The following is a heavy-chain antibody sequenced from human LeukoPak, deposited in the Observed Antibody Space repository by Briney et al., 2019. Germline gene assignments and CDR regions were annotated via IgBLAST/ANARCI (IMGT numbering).Heavy chain of an antibody. CDR2: ISSSSSYI. D-gene: IGHD3-9*01. CDR1: GFIFSSYS. J-gene: IGHJ3*02. CDR3: ARLGEPGDYDILTGPGDAFDI. V-gene: IGHV3-21*01. Sequence: GGSLRLSCAASGFIFSSYSMNWVPQAPGKGLEWGSPISSSSSYIYYADSVKGRFTISRDNAKNSLYLQMNSLRAEDTAVYYCARLGEPGDYDILTGPGDAFDIWGQGTMVTVSS.